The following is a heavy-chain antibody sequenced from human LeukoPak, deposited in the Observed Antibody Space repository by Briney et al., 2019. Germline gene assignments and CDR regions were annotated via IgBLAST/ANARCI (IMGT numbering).Heavy chain of an antibody. Sequence: GGSLRLSCAASGFTVSSNYMSWVRRAPGKGLERVSGFDNSRDSTYYADSVKGRFTISRDNSMDTLYLQMNSLRVGDTAVYYCAKQLFNGGLQIFDYWGQGTLVTVSS. CDR1: GFTVSSNY. V-gene: IGHV3-23*01. CDR3: AKQLFNGGLQIFDY. J-gene: IGHJ4*02. D-gene: IGHD4-23*01. CDR2: FDNSRDST.